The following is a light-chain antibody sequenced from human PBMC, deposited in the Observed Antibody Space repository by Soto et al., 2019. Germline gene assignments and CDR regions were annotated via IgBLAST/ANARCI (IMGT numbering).Light chain of an antibody. J-gene: IGKJ1*01. V-gene: IGKV1-9*01. CDR1: QGISSY. Sequence: IQLTQSPSSLSASVGDRVTITGRASQGISSYLAWYQQKPGKAPKLLIYAASTLQSGVPSRFSGSGSGTDFTLTISSLQPEDFATYYCQQYNSYWTFGQGTKVDIK. CDR3: QQYNSYWT. CDR2: AAS.